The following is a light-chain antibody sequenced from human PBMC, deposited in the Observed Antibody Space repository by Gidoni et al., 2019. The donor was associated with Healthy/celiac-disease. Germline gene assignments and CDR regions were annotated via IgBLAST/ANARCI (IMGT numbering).Light chain of an antibody. CDR2: AAS. J-gene: IGKJ2*01. V-gene: IGKV1-39*01. CDR3: QQSFSTLIYN. CDR1: QSISSY. Sequence: DIQMTQTPSSLSASVGDRVTITCRASQSISSYLNWYQQKPGKDPKLLIYAASSLQSGVPSRFSGSGSGTDFTLTISSLQPEDFATYYCQQSFSTLIYNFGQXTELEIK.